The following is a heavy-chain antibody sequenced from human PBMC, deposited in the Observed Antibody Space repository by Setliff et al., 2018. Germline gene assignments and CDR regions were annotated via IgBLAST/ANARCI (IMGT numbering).Heavy chain of an antibody. V-gene: IGHV4-38-2*01. Sequence: PSETLSLTCAVSGFSITNGYYWGWIRQSPGRGLEWIANIFQSGITFYNPSLKSRVTMSLDTSTNQFSLKLRSVTAADTAVYYCARLGGLLVATMPFDHWGQGIPVTVSS. CDR1: GFSITNGYY. D-gene: IGHD5-12*01. J-gene: IGHJ4*02. CDR3: ARLGGLLVATMPFDH. CDR2: IFQSGIT.